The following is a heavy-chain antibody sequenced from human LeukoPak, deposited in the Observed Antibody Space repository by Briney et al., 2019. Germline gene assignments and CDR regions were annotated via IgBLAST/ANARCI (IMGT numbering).Heavy chain of an antibody. CDR2: IIPILGIA. V-gene: IGHV1-69*04. CDR1: GYTFITYG. CDR3: ASVLRFLEWIPYYFDY. Sequence: SVKVSCKASGYTFITYGINWVRQASGQGLEWMGRIIPILGIANYAQKFQGRVTITADKSTSTAYMELSSLRSEDTAVYYCASVLRFLEWIPYYFDYWGQGTLVTVSS. D-gene: IGHD3-3*01. J-gene: IGHJ4*02.